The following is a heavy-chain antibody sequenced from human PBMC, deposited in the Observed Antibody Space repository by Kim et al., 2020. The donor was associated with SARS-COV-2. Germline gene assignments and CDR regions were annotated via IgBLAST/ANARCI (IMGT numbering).Heavy chain of an antibody. CDR1: GASVRSNLHF. D-gene: IGHD3-22*01. CDR3: VRYDSSGSDYFDF. J-gene: IGHJ4*02. Sequence: SETLSLTCSVSGASVRSNLHFWGWIRQSPGKGLEWIGSVYHIGAAYYNPSLRGRVTLSVDTATNEFSLRLTSVTAADTAVYFCVRYDSSGSDYFDFWGQG. V-gene: IGHV4-39*01. CDR2: VYHIGAA.